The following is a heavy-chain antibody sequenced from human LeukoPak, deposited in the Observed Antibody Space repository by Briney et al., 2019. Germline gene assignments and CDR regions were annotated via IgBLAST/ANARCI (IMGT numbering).Heavy chain of an antibody. Sequence: PGGSLRLFCAASGFTFSSYWMSWVRQAPGKGLEWVADINEDGSQKDYVDSVKGRFTISRDNAKNSLYLHMNSLRAEDTAVYYCAREDKWYFDLWGRGTLVTVSS. CDR2: INEDGSQK. CDR1: GFTFSSYW. CDR3: AREDKWYFDL. J-gene: IGHJ2*01. V-gene: IGHV3-7*05.